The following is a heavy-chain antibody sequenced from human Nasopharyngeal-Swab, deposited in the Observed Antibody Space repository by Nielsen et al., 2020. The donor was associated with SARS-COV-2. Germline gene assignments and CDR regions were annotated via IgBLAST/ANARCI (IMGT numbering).Heavy chain of an antibody. CDR3: ARDYYDNYDSDY. D-gene: IGHD3-22*01. V-gene: IGHV1-2*02. CDR1: CYTFTDSY. CDR2: INPDSGDT. J-gene: IGHJ4*02. Sequence: ASVKVSCKTSCYTFTDSYIPWLRQVPGQGLEWVVCINPDSGDTKYAQKFQGRVTVTSDRSRSTAYIELSRLRSDDTAVYYCARDYYDNYDSDYWGQGTLVTVSS.